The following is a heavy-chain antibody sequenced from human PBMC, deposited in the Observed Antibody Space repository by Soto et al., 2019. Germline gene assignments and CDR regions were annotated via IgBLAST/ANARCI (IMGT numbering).Heavy chain of an antibody. CDR2: TYYRSKWYN. CDR1: GERDSSNSSA. D-gene: IGHD2-2*01. CDR3: AMFIWAFVGGMPYGGWSDS. V-gene: IGHV6-1*01. Sequence: PTQTHPLTGARPGERDSSNSSAWNWIRKSTSRGLEWLGRTYYRSKWYNDYAVSVKSRITINPDTSKNQFSLQLNSVTPEDTAVYYCAMFIWAFVGGMPYGGWSDSWRQGTLVTVSS. J-gene: IGHJ5*01.